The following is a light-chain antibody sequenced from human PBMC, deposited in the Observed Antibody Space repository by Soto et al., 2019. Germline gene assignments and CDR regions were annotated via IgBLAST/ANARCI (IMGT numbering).Light chain of an antibody. J-gene: IGKJ1*01. CDR2: GAS. CDR1: QSVSNNY. CDR3: QQYGTSPWT. V-gene: IGKV3-20*01. Sequence: EIALTQSPGTLSLSPGERATLSCRASQSVSNNYLAWYQQRPGQAPRLLIYGASTRATGIPDRFSGSGSGTDFTLTISSLEPEDFAVYYCQQYGTSPWTFGQGTKGDIK.